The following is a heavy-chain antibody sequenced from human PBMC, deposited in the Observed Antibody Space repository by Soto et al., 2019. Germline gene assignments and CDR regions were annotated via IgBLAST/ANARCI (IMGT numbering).Heavy chain of an antibody. CDR1: GLSLSTSGVG. J-gene: IGHJ6*02. CDR2: IYCDDDK. CDR3: AHSRCGGDCLQSSSSHYYYGMDV. V-gene: IGHV2-5*02. Sequence: QITLKESGPTLVRPTQTLTLTCTFSGLSLSTSGVGVGWIRQPPGKALEWLALIYCDDDKRYSPSLKSSLTITKDPSKTQVVLTMTTMDPVDPATDYCAHSRCGGDCLQSSSSHYYYGMDVWGQGTTVTVSS. D-gene: IGHD2-21*02.